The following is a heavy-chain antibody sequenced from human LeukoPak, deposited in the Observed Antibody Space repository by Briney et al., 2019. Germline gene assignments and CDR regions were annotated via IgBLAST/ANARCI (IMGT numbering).Heavy chain of an antibody. Sequence: GGSLRLSCAASGFTFSSYWMSWVRQAPGKGLEWVANIKEDGSEKNYVDSVKGRFTISRDNAKNSLYLQMNSLRVEDTAVYYCARSELSPSDFDYWGQGTLVTVSS. CDR1: GFTFSSYW. CDR3: ARSELSPSDFDY. D-gene: IGHD2-15*01. J-gene: IGHJ4*02. V-gene: IGHV3-7*01. CDR2: IKEDGSEK.